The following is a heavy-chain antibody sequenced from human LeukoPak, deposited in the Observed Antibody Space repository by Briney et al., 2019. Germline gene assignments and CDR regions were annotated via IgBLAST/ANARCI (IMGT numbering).Heavy chain of an antibody. Sequence: GPLRLSCAASGFTFRSYVMSWVRQAPGKGLEWVLSIFGSGGDTYYADSVKGRFTSSRDNSQNALYLQMNSLRAEDTAVYYCARYLSGTYYNGFDYWGQGTLVTVSS. CDR3: ARYLSGTYYNGFDY. D-gene: IGHD3-10*01. CDR1: GFTFRSYV. J-gene: IGHJ4*02. CDR2: IFGSGGDT. V-gene: IGHV3-23*01.